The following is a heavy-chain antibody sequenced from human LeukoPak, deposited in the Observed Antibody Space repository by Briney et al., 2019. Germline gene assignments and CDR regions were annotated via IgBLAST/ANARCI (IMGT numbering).Heavy chain of an antibody. CDR2: INHSGST. CDR1: GDSISSYY. Sequence: SETLSLTCTVSGDSISSYYWSWIRQPPGKGLEWIGEINHSGSTNYNPSLKSRVTISVDTSKNQFSLKLSSVTAADTAVYYCARGLAILTGYYTHYYYYYYMDVWGKGTTVTVSS. D-gene: IGHD3-9*01. CDR3: ARGLAILTGYYTHYYYYYYMDV. J-gene: IGHJ6*03. V-gene: IGHV4-34*01.